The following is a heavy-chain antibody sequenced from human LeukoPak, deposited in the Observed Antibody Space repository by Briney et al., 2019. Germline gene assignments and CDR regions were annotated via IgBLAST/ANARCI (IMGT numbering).Heavy chain of an antibody. J-gene: IGHJ3*02. CDR2: FSAYNGNT. V-gene: IGHV1-18*01. CDR3: ARDRPYYYDSSGYHDAFDI. CDR1: GYTFTSYG. D-gene: IGHD3-22*01. Sequence: GASVKVSCKASGYTFTSYGISWVRQAPGQGLEWMGWFSAYNGNTNYAQKLQGRVTMTTDTSTSTAYMELRSLRSDDTAVYYCARDRPYYYDSSGYHDAFDIWGQGTMVTVSS.